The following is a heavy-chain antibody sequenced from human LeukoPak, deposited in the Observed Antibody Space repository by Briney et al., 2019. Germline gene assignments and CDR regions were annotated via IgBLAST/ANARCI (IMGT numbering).Heavy chain of an antibody. Sequence: PGGSLRLSCAASGFTFSSYGMHWVRQAPGKGLEWVAVISYDGSNKYYADSVKGRFTISRDSSKNTLYLQMNNLRAEDTAVYYCAIREPIGYWGQGTLVTVSS. CDR3: AIREPIGY. CDR2: ISYDGSNK. V-gene: IGHV3-30*03. J-gene: IGHJ4*02. CDR1: GFTFSSYG. D-gene: IGHD1-14*01.